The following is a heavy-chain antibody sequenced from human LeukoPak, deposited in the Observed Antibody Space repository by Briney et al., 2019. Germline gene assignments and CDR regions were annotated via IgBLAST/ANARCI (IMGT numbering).Heavy chain of an antibody. V-gene: IGHV3-48*03. J-gene: IGHJ4*02. Sequence: GGSLRLSCAASGFTFSSYEMNWVRQAPGKGLEWVSYISSSGGTIYYADSVKGRFSISRDNAKNSLYLQMNSLRAEDTAVYYCARDGYDVLTGIQALFDYWGQGTLVTVSS. CDR1: GFTFSSYE. CDR3: ARDGYDVLTGIQALFDY. D-gene: IGHD3-9*01. CDR2: ISSSGGTI.